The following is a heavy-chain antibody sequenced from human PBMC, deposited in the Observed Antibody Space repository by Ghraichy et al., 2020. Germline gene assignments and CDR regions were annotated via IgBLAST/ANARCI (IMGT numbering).Heavy chain of an antibody. Sequence: GGSLRLSCAASGFTFSSYAMSWVRQAPGKGLEWVSAISGSGGSTYYADSVKGRFTISRDNSKNTLYLQMNSLRAEDTAVYYCAKHPSDKIVATILLTSYGMDVWGQGTTVTVSS. V-gene: IGHV3-23*01. J-gene: IGHJ6*02. CDR2: ISGSGGST. CDR3: AKHPSDKIVATILLTSYGMDV. D-gene: IGHD5-12*01. CDR1: GFTFSSYA.